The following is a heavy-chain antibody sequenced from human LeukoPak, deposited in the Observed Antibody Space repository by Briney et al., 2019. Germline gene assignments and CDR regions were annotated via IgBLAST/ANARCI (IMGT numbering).Heavy chain of an antibody. D-gene: IGHD2-21*01. J-gene: IGHJ4*02. V-gene: IGHV3-48*01. CDR1: GFTFKDYS. CDR3: ARDHDWGFDY. Sequence: GGSLRLSCAASGFTFKDYSMNWVRQAPGKGLEFVSYISSSHIYYAGSVKGRFTISRDNAKNSLYLEMNSLRAEDTAVYYCARDHDWGFDYWGQGILVTVSS. CDR2: ISSSHI.